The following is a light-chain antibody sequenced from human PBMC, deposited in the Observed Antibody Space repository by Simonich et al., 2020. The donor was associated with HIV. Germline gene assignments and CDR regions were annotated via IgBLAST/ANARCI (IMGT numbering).Light chain of an antibody. Sequence: QSVLTQPPSASGSPGQRVTISCTGSSPNIGAGYDVHWSQQLPGTAPNLTICGNSKRPSGVPDRFSGSKSGTSAALAITGLQAEDEADYYCQSYDSSLSGSVFGGGTKLTVL. J-gene: IGLJ2*01. CDR1: SPNIGAGYD. CDR2: GNS. CDR3: QSYDSSLSGSV. V-gene: IGLV1-40*01.